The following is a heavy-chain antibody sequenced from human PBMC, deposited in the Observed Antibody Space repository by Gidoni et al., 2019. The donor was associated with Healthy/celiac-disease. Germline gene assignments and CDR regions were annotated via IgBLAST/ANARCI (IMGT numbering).Heavy chain of an antibody. J-gene: IGHJ3*02. CDR1: GGSISSYY. CDR2: IYYSGST. Sequence: QVQLQESGPGLVKPSETLSLTCTVSGGSISSYYWSWIRQPPGKGLEWIGYIYYSGSTNYNPSLKSRVTISVDTSKNQFSLKLSSVTAADTAVYYCARGGNWNYETEAFDIWGQGTMVTVSS. CDR3: ARGGNWNYETEAFDI. V-gene: IGHV4-59*01. D-gene: IGHD1-7*01.